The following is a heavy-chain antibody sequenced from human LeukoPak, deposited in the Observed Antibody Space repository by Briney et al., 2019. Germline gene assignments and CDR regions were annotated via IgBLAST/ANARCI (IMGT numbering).Heavy chain of an antibody. CDR3: ARGSYGYCSGGSCYGGYNWFDP. D-gene: IGHD2-15*01. Sequence: ASVKVSCKASGYTFTSYDINWVRQATGQGLGLMGWMNPNSGNTGYAQKFQGRVTMTRDTSISTAYMELSSLRSEDTAVYYCARGSYGYCSGGSCYGGYNWFDPWGQGTLVTVSS. CDR1: GYTFTSYD. J-gene: IGHJ5*02. CDR2: MNPNSGNT. V-gene: IGHV1-8*01.